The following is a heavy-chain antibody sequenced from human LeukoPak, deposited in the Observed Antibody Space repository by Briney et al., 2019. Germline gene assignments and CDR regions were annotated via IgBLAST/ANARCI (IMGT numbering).Heavy chain of an antibody. Sequence: GSSVKVSCKASGGTFSSYAISWVRQAPGQGLEWMGWISAYNGNTNYAQKLQGRVTMTTDTSTSTAYMELRSLRSDDTAVYYCARARATVTTFDYFDYWGQGTLVTVSS. V-gene: IGHV1-18*01. CDR3: ARARATVTTFDYFDY. J-gene: IGHJ4*02. D-gene: IGHD4-17*01. CDR2: ISAYNGNT. CDR1: GGTFSSYA.